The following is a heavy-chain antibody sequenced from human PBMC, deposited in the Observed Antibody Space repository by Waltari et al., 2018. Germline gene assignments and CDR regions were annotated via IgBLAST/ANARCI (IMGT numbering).Heavy chain of an antibody. V-gene: IGHV3-23*04. Sequence: EVQLVESGGGLAQPGESLKLSCAASGFTFSTYAMSWVRQAPGKGLEWVSVISDNGSDASYADSVKGRFAISRDNSKNTLYLQINSLRAEDTAIYYCAKRAAYSGSRGLYYFDYWGQGTLVTVSS. D-gene: IGHD1-26*01. CDR3: AKRAAYSGSRGLYYFDY. CDR1: GFTFSTYA. J-gene: IGHJ4*02. CDR2: ISDNGSDA.